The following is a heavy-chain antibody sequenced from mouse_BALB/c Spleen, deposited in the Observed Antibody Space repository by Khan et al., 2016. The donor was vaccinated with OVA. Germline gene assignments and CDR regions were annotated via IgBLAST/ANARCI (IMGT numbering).Heavy chain of an antibody. CDR1: GYIFTSYW. Sequence: QVHVKQSGAELVRPGASVKLSCKTSGYIFTSYWIHWVKQRSGQGLEWIARIYPGTDNTYYNEKLKDKATLTAAKSYSNAYMQLSSLKYEDSAVYCCAREGALYYFDHWGQGTTLPVSS. V-gene: IGHV1-76*01. J-gene: IGHJ2*01. CDR3: AREGALYYFDH. CDR2: IYPGTDNT. D-gene: IGHD3-1*01.